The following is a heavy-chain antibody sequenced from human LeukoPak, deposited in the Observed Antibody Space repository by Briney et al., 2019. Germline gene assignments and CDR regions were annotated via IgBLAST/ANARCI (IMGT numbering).Heavy chain of an antibody. J-gene: IGHJ4*02. Sequence: GGSLRLSCAASGFTFSSYGMHWVRQAPGKGLEWVAFIRYDGSNKYYADSVKGRFTISRDNSRNTLSLQMNSLRAEDTAVYYCAKDSQDTVVVPAGIDYWRQGTLVTVSS. CDR1: GFTFSSYG. CDR3: AKDSQDTVVVPAGIDY. CDR2: IRYDGSNK. D-gene: IGHD2-2*01. V-gene: IGHV3-30*02.